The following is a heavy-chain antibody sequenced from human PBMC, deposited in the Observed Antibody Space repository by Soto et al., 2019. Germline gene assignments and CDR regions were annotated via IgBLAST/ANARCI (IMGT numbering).Heavy chain of an antibody. V-gene: IGHV4-39*01. CDR2: IYYSGST. J-gene: IGHJ4*02. CDR3: ARHSGYGPQIDY. CDR1: GGSLSSSSYY. D-gene: IGHD5-12*01. Sequence: SETLSLTCTVSGGSLSSSSYYWGWIRQPPGKGLEWIGTIYYSGSTYYNPSLKSRVTISVDTSKNQFSLKLSSVTAADTAVYYCARHSGYGPQIDYWGQGTLVTVSS.